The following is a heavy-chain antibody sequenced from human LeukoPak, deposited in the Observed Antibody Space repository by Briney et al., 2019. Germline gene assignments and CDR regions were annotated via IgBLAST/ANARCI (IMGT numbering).Heavy chain of an antibody. CDR1: GFTSSSYS. D-gene: IGHD2-2*01. CDR3: ARDWYCSSTSCPLDY. J-gene: IGHJ4*02. Sequence: GGSLRLSCAASGFTSSSYSMNWVRQAPGKGLEWVSSISSSSSYIYYADSVKGRFTISRDNAKNSLYLQMNSLRAEDTAVYYCARDWYCSSTSCPLDYWGQGTLVTVSS. CDR2: ISSSSSYI. V-gene: IGHV3-21*01.